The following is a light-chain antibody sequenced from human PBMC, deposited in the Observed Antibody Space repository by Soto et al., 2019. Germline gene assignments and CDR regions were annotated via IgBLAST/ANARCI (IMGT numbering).Light chain of an antibody. V-gene: IGKV3-15*01. CDR3: QQYNNWPDT. CDR1: QSVGSN. Sequence: EILLTQSPATLPVSQGERATLSCRASQSVGSNLAWFQQKPGQAPRLLIYGSSTRATGIPARFSGSGSGTEFTLTISSLQSEDFAVYYCQQYNNWPDTFGQGTRLAIK. J-gene: IGKJ5*01. CDR2: GSS.